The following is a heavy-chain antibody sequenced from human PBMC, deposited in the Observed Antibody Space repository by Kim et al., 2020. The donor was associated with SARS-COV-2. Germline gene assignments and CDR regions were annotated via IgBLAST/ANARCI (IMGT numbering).Heavy chain of an antibody. J-gene: IGHJ4*02. D-gene: IGHD2-2*01. Sequence: SETLSLTCAVSGGSITTTNWWSWVRQPPGKGLEWIGEIYHTGTTNYDPSLKSRVTISVDKSKSPFSLNLSSVTAADTAVYFCARIVLRAFDSWGQGTLVT. CDR2: IYHTGTT. V-gene: IGHV4-4*02. CDR3: ARIVLRAFDS. CDR1: GGSITTTNW.